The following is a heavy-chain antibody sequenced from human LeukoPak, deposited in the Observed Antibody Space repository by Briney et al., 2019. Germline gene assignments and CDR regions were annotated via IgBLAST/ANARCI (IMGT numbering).Heavy chain of an antibody. J-gene: IGHJ4*02. V-gene: IGHV3-64D*06. CDR1: GFTFSRYA. CDR3: VKDSSSGSYFDY. CDR2: ISSNGGST. Sequence: GESLRLSCSASGFTFSRYAMHWVRQAPGKGLEYVSAISSNGGSTYYADSVKGRFTISRDNSRNTLHLQMSSLRVEDTAVYYCVKDSSSGSYFDYWGQGTLVTVSS. D-gene: IGHD3-10*01.